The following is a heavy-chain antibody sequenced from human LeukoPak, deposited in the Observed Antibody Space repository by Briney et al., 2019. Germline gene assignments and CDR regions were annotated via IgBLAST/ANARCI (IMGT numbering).Heavy chain of an antibody. J-gene: IGHJ5*02. V-gene: IGHV4-39*01. CDR3: ARYYCSGGSCYARWFDP. CDR2: IFYSGTA. D-gene: IGHD2-15*01. CDR1: GGSISSSSYY. Sequence: SETLSLTCTVSGGSISSSSYYWGWIRQPPWEGLEWIGNIFYSGTAYYNPSLKSRAAIFVDTSKNQFSLKLSSVTAADTALYYCARYYCSGGSCYARWFDPWGQGTLVTVSP.